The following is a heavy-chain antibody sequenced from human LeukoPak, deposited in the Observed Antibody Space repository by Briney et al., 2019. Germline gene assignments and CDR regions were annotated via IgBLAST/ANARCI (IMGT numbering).Heavy chain of an antibody. CDR1: GFTLSNYE. J-gene: IGHJ5*02. Sequence: PGGSLRLSCAPSGFTLSNYEMNWVRLTPGKGLEWIPYITKGGATVLYAESVKGRFTISRDNANSSLYLQMNSLRAEDTAVYFCARLSVSITRRFDLWGQGTLVTVSS. CDR2: ITKGGATV. D-gene: IGHD3-3*01. CDR3: ARLSVSITRRFDL. V-gene: IGHV3-48*03.